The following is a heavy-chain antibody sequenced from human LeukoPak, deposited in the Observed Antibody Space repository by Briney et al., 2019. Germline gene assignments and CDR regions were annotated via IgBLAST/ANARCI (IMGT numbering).Heavy chain of an antibody. CDR1: GGSFSGYY. V-gene: IGHV4-34*01. CDR3: ASSRGHYDSSGYYTAGGFDY. CDR2: IYYSGST. J-gene: IGHJ4*02. D-gene: IGHD3-22*01. Sequence: PSETLSLTCAVYGGSFSGYYWSWIRQPPGKGLEWIGSIYYSGSTYYNPSLKSRVTISVDTSKNQFSLKLSSVTAADTAVYYCASSRGHYDSSGYYTAGGFDYWGQGTLVTVSS.